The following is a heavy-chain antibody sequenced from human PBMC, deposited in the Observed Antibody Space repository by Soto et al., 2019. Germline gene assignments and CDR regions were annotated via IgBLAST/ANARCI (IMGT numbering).Heavy chain of an antibody. CDR2: IYPGDSDT. CDR3: AGHYELAGDLWTYYYYMDV. J-gene: IGHJ6*03. D-gene: IGHD3-3*01. Sequence: AESLKISCKGSGYSFTSYWIGWVRQMPGKGLEWMGIIYPGDSDTRYSPSFQGQVTISADKSISTAYLQWSSLKASDTAMYYCAGHYELAGDLWTYYYYMDVWGKGTTVTVSS. V-gene: IGHV5-51*01. CDR1: GYSFTSYW.